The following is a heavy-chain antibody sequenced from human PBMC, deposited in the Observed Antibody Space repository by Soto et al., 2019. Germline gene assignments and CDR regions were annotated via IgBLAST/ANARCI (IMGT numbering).Heavy chain of an antibody. CDR2: IYPGDSDT. CDR3: AASIFYYGMDV. CDR1: GYTFTNYW. V-gene: IGHV5-51*01. Sequence: GEPLKIYGKGSGYTFTNYWIGWVRQMPGKGLEWMGIIYPGDSDTKYNPSFQGQVTISADKSITTTYLRWTSLKASDTAIYYCAASIFYYGMDVWGQGTTVTVSS. J-gene: IGHJ6*02.